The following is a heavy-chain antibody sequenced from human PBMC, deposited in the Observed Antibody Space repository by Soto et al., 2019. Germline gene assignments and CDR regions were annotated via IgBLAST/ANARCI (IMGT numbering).Heavy chain of an antibody. CDR3: ARGSDSSGYGYYYYYYGMDV. J-gene: IGHJ6*02. V-gene: IGHV4-4*07. Sequence: QVQLQESGPGLVKPSETLSLTCTVSGGSISSYYWSWIRQPAGKGLEWIGRIYTSGSTNYNPSLKSRVTMSVDTSKNQFSLKLSSVTAADTAVYYCARGSDSSGYGYYYYYYGMDVWGQETTVTVSS. CDR2: IYTSGST. D-gene: IGHD3-22*01. CDR1: GGSISSYY.